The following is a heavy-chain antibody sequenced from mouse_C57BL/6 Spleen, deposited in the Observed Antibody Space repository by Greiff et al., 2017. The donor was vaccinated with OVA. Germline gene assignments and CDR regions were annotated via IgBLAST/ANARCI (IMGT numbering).Heavy chain of an antibody. V-gene: IGHV1-82*01. CDR3: ARWYGNYYAMDY. CDR2: IYPGDGDT. D-gene: IGHD2-10*02. Sequence: VQLKQSGPELVKPGASVKISCKASGYAFSSSWMNWVKQRPGKGLEWIGRIYPGDGDTNYNGKFKGKATLTADKSSSTAYMQLSSLTSEDSAVYFCARWYGNYYAMDYWGQGTSVTVSS. CDR1: GYAFSSSW. J-gene: IGHJ4*01.